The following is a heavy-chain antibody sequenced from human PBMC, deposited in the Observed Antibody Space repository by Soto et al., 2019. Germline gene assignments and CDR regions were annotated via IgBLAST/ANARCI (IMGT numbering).Heavy chain of an antibody. D-gene: IGHD3-10*01. CDR3: VRQGIGAVNGLVDV. J-gene: IGHJ6*02. CDR2: IYSTGGT. Sequence: SETLSLTCSVSGDSIGTYNWGWIRQPPGKRLEWIGYIYSTGGTSYNPALKSRVTISADTSTKQFSLRLTSVTAADTAVYYCVRQGIGAVNGLVDVLGQGNTVTVSS. V-gene: IGHV4-59*08. CDR1: GDSIGTYN.